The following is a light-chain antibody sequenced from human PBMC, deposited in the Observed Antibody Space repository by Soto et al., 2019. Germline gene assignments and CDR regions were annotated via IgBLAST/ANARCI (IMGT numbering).Light chain of an antibody. J-gene: IGKJ4*01. V-gene: IGKV3-11*01. Sequence: EIVLTQSPATLSLSPGERATLSCRASQSVSSYLAWYQQKPGQAPRLLIYDASNRANGIPARLSGSGSGTDFTLTISSLEPEDFAVYFCQQRSNWLTFGGGTKVEIK. CDR3: QQRSNWLT. CDR2: DAS. CDR1: QSVSSY.